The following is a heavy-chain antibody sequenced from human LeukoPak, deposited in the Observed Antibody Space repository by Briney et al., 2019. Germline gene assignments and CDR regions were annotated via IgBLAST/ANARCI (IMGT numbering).Heavy chain of an antibody. D-gene: IGHD6-13*01. CDR3: ARAPQYRSSWYAGYFDY. J-gene: IGHJ4*02. CDR2: IYYSGST. CDR1: GGSISSGGYY. V-gene: IGHV4-61*08. Sequence: PSETLSLTCTVSGGSISSGGYYWSWIRQHPGKGLEWIGYIYYSGSTNYNPSLKSRVTISVDTSKNQFSLKVRSVTAADTAVYYCARAPQYRSSWYAGYFDYWGQGTLVIVSS.